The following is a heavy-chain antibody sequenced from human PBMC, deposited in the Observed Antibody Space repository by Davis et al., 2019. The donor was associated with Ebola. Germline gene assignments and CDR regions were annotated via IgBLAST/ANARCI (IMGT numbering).Heavy chain of an antibody. J-gene: IGHJ4*02. Sequence: GESLKISCEVSGFSVSGKYMSWVRQAPGKGLEWVSYISSSSSTIYYADSVKGRFTISRDNAKNSLYLQMNSLRDEETAVYYCARDRRDGYNPFDYWGQGTLVTVSS. V-gene: IGHV3-48*02. CDR2: ISSSSSTI. CDR1: GFSVSGKY. CDR3: ARDRRDGYNPFDY. D-gene: IGHD5-24*01.